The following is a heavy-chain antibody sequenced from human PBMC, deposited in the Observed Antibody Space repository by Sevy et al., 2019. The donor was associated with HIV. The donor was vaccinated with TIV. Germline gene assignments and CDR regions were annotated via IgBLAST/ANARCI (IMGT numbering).Heavy chain of an antibody. D-gene: IGHD1-26*01. CDR2: ISTLNT. V-gene: IGHV1-18*01. Sequence: ASVKVSCKASGYSFTSYGITWVRQAPGQGLEWMGWISTLNTNYAQQLQGRVTLTTDTSTSTVYMELRSLRSDDTTAYHCARAPSGSQGPGQYFQHWGQGTLVTVSS. CDR3: ARAPSGSQGPGQYFQH. J-gene: IGHJ1*01. CDR1: GYSFTSYG.